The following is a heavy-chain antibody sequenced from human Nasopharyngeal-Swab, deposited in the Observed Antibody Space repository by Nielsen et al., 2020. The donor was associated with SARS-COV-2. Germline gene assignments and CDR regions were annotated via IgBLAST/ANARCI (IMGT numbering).Heavy chain of an antibody. CDR3: ARNLYGDYVIDY. CDR2: ISSSGRTI. D-gene: IGHD4-17*01. J-gene: IGHJ4*02. V-gene: IGHV3-48*02. CDR1: GFTFSSYS. Sequence: GESLKISCAASGFTFSSYSMNWVRQAPGKGLEWVSYISSSGRTIYYEDSVKGRFTISRDNAKNSVFLQMNSLRDEDTVVYYCARNLYGDYVIDYWGRGTLVTVSS.